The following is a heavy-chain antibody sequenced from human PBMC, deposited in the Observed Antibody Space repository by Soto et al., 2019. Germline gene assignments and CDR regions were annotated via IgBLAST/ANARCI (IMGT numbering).Heavy chain of an antibody. CDR1: GYTFTGYY. CDR3: AREIRYSNSPDYYYGMDV. D-gene: IGHD4-4*01. Sequence: ASVKVSCKASGYTFTGYYMHWVRQAPGQGLEWMGWINPNSGGTNYAQKFQGWVTMTRDTSISTAYMELSRLRSDDTAVYYCAREIRYSNSPDYYYGMDVWGQGTTVTVSS. V-gene: IGHV1-2*04. J-gene: IGHJ6*02. CDR2: INPNSGGT.